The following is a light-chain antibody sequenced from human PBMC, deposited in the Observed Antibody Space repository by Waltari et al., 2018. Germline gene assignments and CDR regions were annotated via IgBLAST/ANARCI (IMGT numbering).Light chain of an antibody. CDR2: DQN. Sequence: TQDPAVSVAVGRTVRITCQGDSLRIYHASWYQRRTHHAPKLLIYDQNARPSGVPGRFTGSISDNTASLTITGAQAEDEAYYYCHSRDVSGVGCTFGGGTKLTVL. J-gene: IGLJ2*01. CDR3: HSRDVSGVGCT. V-gene: IGLV3-19*01. CDR1: SLRIYH.